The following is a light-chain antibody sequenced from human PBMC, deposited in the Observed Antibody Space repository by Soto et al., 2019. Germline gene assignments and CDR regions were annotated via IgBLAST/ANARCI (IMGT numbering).Light chain of an antibody. CDR3: QSYDSTLSVVV. V-gene: IGLV1-40*01. CDR1: SSNIGAGFD. CDR2: VNT. J-gene: IGLJ2*01. Sequence: QSVLTQPPSVSGAPGQRVTISCTGSSSNIGAGFDVHWYQQLPGTAPKLLIYVNTNRPSGVPDRFSGPKSGASASLAITGLQAGDEADYYCQSYDSTLSVVVLGGGTKVTVL.